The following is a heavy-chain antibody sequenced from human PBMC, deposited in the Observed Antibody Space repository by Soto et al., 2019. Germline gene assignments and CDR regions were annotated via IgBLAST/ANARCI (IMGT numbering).Heavy chain of an antibody. CDR1: GGSFSGYY. D-gene: IGHD3-10*01. V-gene: IGHV4-34*01. Sequence: QVQLXQWGAGLLKPSETLSLTCAVYGGSFSGYYWSWIRQPPGKGLEWIGEINHSGSTNYNPSLKSRVTISVDTSKNQFSLKLSSVTAADTAVYYCARVLNYYGSGSYSLYYFDYWGQGTLVTVSS. CDR2: INHSGST. CDR3: ARVLNYYGSGSYSLYYFDY. J-gene: IGHJ4*02.